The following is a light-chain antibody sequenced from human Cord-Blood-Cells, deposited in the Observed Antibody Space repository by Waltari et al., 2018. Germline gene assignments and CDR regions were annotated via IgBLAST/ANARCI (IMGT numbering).Light chain of an antibody. CDR1: SSDVGGYNY. CDR2: DVS. CDR3: SSYTSSSSYV. V-gene: IGLV2-14*01. J-gene: IGLJ1*01. Sequence: QSALTQPASVAGSPGQSITISCTGTSSDVGGYNYVSWYQQHPGKAPKLMIYDVSKRPSGVSNRFSGSKSGNTASLTIPGLQAEDEADYYCSSYTSSSSYVFGTGTKVTVL.